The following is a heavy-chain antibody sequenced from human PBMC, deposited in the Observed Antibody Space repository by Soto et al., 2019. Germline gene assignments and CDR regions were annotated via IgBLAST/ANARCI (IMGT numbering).Heavy chain of an antibody. D-gene: IGHD6-19*01. CDR2: INPNSGGT. V-gene: IGHV1-2*02. CDR1: GYTFTGYY. CDR3: GRAAVASTEFRFDP. J-gene: IGHJ5*02. Sequence: ASVKVSCKASGYTFTGYYMHWVRQAPGQGLEWMGWINPNSGGTNYAQKFQGRVTMTRDTSIITAYMELSRLRSDDTAVYDGGRAAVASTEFRFDPWGQGTLVAISS.